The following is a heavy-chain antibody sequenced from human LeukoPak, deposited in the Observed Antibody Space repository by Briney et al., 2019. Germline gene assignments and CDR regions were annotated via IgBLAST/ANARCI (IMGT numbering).Heavy chain of an antibody. D-gene: IGHD4-17*01. J-gene: IGHJ4*02. V-gene: IGHV1-18*01. CDR1: GYTFTNYA. CDR3: ARDLHGAHYFDY. Sequence: ASVKVSCKASGYTFTNYAISWVRQAPVQGLEWMGWISAYNDNINYAQKLQGRVTMTTDTSTSTAYMELRSLRSDDTAVYYCARDLHGAHYFDYWGQGTLVTVS. CDR2: ISAYNDNI.